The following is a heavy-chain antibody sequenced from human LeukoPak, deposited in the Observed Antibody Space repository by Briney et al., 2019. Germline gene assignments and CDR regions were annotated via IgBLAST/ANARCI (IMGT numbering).Heavy chain of an antibody. CDR2: IYYSGST. CDR3: ARHRMDLYQLVDY. J-gene: IGHJ4*02. V-gene: IGHV4-39*01. D-gene: IGHD2-2*01. CDR1: GGSISSSSYY. Sequence: PSETLSLTCTVSGGSISSSSYYWGWIRQPPGKGLEWIGSIYYSGSTYYNPSLKSRVTISVDTSKNQFSLKLSSVTAADTAVYYCARHRMDLYQLVDYWGQGTLVTVSS.